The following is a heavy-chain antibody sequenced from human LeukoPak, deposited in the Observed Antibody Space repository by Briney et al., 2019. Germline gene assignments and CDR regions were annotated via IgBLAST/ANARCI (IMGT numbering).Heavy chain of an antibody. CDR2: ISYSGNT. Sequence: SETLSLTCTVSGGSISSSIYFWGWIRQPPGKGVEWIGSISYSGNTYYHPSLTSRVTISIDTSKNQFSLKLTSVTAADTAVYYCARVLTATMHSWGQGTLVTVSS. V-gene: IGHV4-39*07. J-gene: IGHJ4*02. D-gene: IGHD1-7*01. CDR1: GGSISSSIYF. CDR3: ARVLTATMHS.